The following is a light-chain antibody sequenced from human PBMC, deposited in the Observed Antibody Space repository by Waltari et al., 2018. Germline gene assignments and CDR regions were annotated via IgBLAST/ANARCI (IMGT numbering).Light chain of an antibody. CDR3: QQRSNWPRT. V-gene: IGKV3-11*01. J-gene: IGKJ1*01. CDR2: SDS. Sequence: EIVLTQSPDTLSLSPGERATLSCRASQSVTNSLAWYQQKPGQAPRLLIYSDSNRATGVPARFSGSGSGTDFTLTISSLEPEDFAVYYCQQRSNWPRTFGQGTKVEIK. CDR1: QSVTNS.